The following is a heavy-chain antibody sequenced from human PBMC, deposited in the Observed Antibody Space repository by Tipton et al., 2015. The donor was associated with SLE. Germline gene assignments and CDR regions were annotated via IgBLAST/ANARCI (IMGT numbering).Heavy chain of an antibody. J-gene: IGHJ4*02. CDR3: ARDSARGGSLDY. CDR2: IYTSGST. Sequence: TLSLTCTVSGDSISSYYWSWIRQPAGKGLERIGRIYTSGSTNYNPPLKSRVTISVDTSKNQFSLKLSSVTAADTAVYYCARDSARGGSLDYWGQGTLVTVSS. D-gene: IGHD1-26*01. CDR1: GDSISSYY. V-gene: IGHV4-4*07.